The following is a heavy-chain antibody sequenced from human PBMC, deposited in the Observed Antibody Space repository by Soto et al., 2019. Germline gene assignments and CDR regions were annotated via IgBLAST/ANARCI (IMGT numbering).Heavy chain of an antibody. J-gene: IGHJ6*03. D-gene: IGHD3-3*01. Sequence: GASVKVSCKASGYTFTSYDINWVRQATGQGLEWMGWMNPNSGNTGYAQKFQGRVTMTRNTSISTAYMELSSLRSEDTAVYYCARAPLFGVVIRSYYYYYMDVWGKGTTVTAP. V-gene: IGHV1-8*01. CDR1: GYTFTSYD. CDR2: MNPNSGNT. CDR3: ARAPLFGVVIRSYYYYYMDV.